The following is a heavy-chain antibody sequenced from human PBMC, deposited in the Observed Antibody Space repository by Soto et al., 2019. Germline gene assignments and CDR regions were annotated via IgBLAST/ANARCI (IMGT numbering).Heavy chain of an antibody. CDR2: IFYDTNYDPTGST. CDR1: GDSMSSYY. V-gene: IGHV4-59*01. J-gene: IGHJ6*02. Sequence: SETLSLTCTVSGDSMSSYYWSWIRQSPGRGLEWLGYIFYDTNYDPTGSTNYNPSLEGRVTMSVDTPKNQFSLKLSSVTAADTAVYYCARRGYGPGFPYYYGMDVWGQGTTVTVSS. D-gene: IGHD3-10*01. CDR3: ARRGYGPGFPYYYGMDV.